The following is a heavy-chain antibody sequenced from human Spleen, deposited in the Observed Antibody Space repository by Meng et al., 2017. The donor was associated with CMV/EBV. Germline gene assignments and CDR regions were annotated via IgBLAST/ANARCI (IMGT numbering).Heavy chain of an antibody. V-gene: IGHV4-31*02. CDR2: IHYSGST. CDR3: ARLSRGRFLNVDP. D-gene: IGHD3-3*01. Sequence: GLGRTISRSGYYRSWTRQRPGKGLEWRGYIHYSGSTYSNPSLKSRVTISVDTSKNQFSLKLSSVTAADTAVYYCARLSRGRFLNVDPWGQGTLVTVSS. CDR1: GRTISRSGYY. J-gene: IGHJ5*02.